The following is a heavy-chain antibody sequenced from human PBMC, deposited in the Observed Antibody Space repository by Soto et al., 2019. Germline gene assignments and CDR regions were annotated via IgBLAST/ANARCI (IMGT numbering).Heavy chain of an antibody. V-gene: IGHV4-59*08. CDR1: GGSISSYY. CDR2: INYSGIT. Sequence: SETLSLTCTVSGGSISSYYWTWIRQPPGKGLEWIGYINYSGITNYNPSLKSRVTISIDTSKNQFSLKLSSVTAADTAVYYCTTGIVVVIPSGMDVWGQGTTVTVSS. D-gene: IGHD3-22*01. J-gene: IGHJ6*02. CDR3: TTGIVVVIPSGMDV.